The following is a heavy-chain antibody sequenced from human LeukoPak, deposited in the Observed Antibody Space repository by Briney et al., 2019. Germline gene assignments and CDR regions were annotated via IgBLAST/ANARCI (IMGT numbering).Heavy chain of an antibody. CDR2: IKQDESEK. J-gene: IGHJ4*02. CDR1: GFTFSSYW. D-gene: IGHD6-19*01. CDR3: AKHSSGWYGNHFDY. Sequence: GGSLRLSCVASGFTFSSYWMSWVRQAPGKGLEWVAHIKQDESEKYYVDSVKGRFTISRDNAKNTLYLQMNSLRAEDTAVYYCAKHSSGWYGNHFDYWGQGTLVTVSS. V-gene: IGHV3-7*03.